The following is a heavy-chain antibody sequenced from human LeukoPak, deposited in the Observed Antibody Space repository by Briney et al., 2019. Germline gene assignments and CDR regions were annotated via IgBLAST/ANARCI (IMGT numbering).Heavy chain of an antibody. V-gene: IGHV5-51*01. CDR1: GYSFTSYW. CDR3: ARSHPVVPAAINSEFDY. J-gene: IGHJ4*02. D-gene: IGHD2-2*01. Sequence: KPGESLKISCKGSGYSFTSYWIGWVRQMSGKGLEWMGIIYPGDSDTRYSPSFQGQVTISADKSISTAYLQWSSLKASDTAMYYCARSHPVVPAAINSEFDYWGQGTLVTVSS. CDR2: IYPGDSDT.